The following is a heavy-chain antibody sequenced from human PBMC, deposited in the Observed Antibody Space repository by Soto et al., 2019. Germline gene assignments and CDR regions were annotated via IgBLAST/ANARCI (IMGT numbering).Heavy chain of an antibody. CDR2: ISYDGSHK. J-gene: IGHJ4*02. CDR1: GFTFSSYG. V-gene: IGHV3-30*18. Sequence: GGSLRLSCAASGFTFSSYGMHWVRQAPGKGLEWVAVISYDGSHKYYADSVKGRFTIPRDNSKNTLYLHVNSLRAEDTAVYYCAKSRLSYDSSGYLDYWGQGTRVTVSS. CDR3: AKSRLSYDSSGYLDY. D-gene: IGHD3-22*01.